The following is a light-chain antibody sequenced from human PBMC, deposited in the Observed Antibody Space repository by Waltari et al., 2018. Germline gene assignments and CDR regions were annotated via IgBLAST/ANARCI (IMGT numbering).Light chain of an antibody. V-gene: IGLV3-19*01. CDR3: GSRDSSGDHLV. CDR1: TLGSYY. Sequence: SSDLTQDPAVSVALGQPVSITCQGDTLGSYYASWYQQEPGQAPLLVVYGNNNRPPGIPGRFSASSSENTASLTITGAQAEDEADYYCGSRDSSGDHLVFGGGTNLTVL. J-gene: IGLJ3*02. CDR2: GNN.